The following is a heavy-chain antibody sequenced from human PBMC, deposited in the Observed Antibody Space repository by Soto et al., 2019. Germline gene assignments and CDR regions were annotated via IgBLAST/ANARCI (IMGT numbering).Heavy chain of an antibody. D-gene: IGHD3-9*01. V-gene: IGHV4-39*01. CDR3: ARALILTGYYIHDAFDI. Sequence: PSETLSLTCTVSGGSISSGGYYWSWIRQHPGKGLEWIGYFYYSGSTYYNPSLKSRVTISVDTSKNQFSLKLSSVTAADTAVYYCARALILTGYYIHDAFDIWGQGTMVTVSS. CDR2: FYYSGST. CDR1: GGSISSGGYY. J-gene: IGHJ3*02.